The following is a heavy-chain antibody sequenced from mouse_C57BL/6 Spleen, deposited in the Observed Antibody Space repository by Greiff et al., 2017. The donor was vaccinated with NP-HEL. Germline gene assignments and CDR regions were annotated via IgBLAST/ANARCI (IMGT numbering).Heavy chain of an antibody. CDR3: VRHGPPRLFYEGYAMDY. D-gene: IGHD2-12*01. CDR2: IRSKSNNYAT. V-gene: IGHV10-1*01. J-gene: IGHJ4*01. CDR1: GFSFNTYA. Sequence: EVMLVESGGGLVQPKGSLKLSCAASGFSFNTYAMNWVRQAPGKGLEWVARIRSKSNNYATYYADSVKDRFTISRDDSESMLYLQMNNLKTEDTAMYYWVRHGPPRLFYEGYAMDYWGQGTSVTVSS.